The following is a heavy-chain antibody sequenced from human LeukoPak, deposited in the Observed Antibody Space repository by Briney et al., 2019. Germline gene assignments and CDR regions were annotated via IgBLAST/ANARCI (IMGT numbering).Heavy chain of an antibody. V-gene: IGHV3-30*03. D-gene: IGHD6-19*01. Sequence: GGSLRLSCAASGFTFSSYGMHWVRQAPGKGLEWVAVISYDGSNKYYADSVKGRFTISRDNSKNTLYLQMNSLRAEDTAVYYCALNQRGSGYLYWGQGTLVTVSS. CDR1: GFTFSSYG. CDR2: ISYDGSNK. CDR3: ALNQRGSGYLY. J-gene: IGHJ4*02.